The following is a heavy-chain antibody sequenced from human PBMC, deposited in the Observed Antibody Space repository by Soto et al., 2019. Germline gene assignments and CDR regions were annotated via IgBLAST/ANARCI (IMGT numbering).Heavy chain of an antibody. CDR3: AREGYDILIGYYTALDYYVIDF. J-gene: IGHJ6*02. Sequence: ASVKVSCKASGYTFTSYAMHWVRQAPGQRLEWMGWINAGNGNTKYSQKFQGRVTITRDTSASTAYMELSSLRSEDTAVYYCAREGYDILIGYYTALDYYVIDFWGQGSTVTGSS. CDR1: GYTFTSYA. D-gene: IGHD3-9*01. V-gene: IGHV1-3*01. CDR2: INAGNGNT.